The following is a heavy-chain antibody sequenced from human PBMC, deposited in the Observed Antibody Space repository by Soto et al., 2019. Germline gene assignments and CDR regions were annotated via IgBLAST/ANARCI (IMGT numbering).Heavy chain of an antibody. J-gene: IGHJ6*02. V-gene: IGHV1-3*05. CDR1: GYTFTSYA. CDR3: ARERDLYYYYTSMDV. CDR2: INAGNGNT. Sequence: QVQLVQSGAEEKKPGASVKVSCKASGYTFTSYAMHWVRQAPGQRLEWMGWINAGNGNTKYSQKFQGRVTITRDTSASTAYLERSSLRSEDTAVYYCARERDLYYYYTSMDVRGQGTTVTVSS.